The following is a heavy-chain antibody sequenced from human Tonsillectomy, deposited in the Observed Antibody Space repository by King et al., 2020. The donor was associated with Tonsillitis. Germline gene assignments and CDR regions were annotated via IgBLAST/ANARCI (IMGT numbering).Heavy chain of an antibody. CDR3: TTSIVGASFDY. J-gene: IGHJ4*02. CDR1: GFTFSGSA. CDR2: IRSKANSYAT. Sequence: VQLVESGGGLVQPGGSLKLSCAASGFTFSGSAMHWVRQASGKGLEWVGRIRSKANSYATAYVASVKGRFTISRDASKNTAYLQMNSLKTEDTAVYYCTTSIVGASFDYWGQGTLVTVSS. V-gene: IGHV3-73*02. D-gene: IGHD1-26*01.